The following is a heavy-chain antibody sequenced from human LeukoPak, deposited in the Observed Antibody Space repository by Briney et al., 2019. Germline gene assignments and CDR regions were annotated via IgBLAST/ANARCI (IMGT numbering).Heavy chain of an antibody. CDR1: GFTFSSYW. Sequence: PGGSLRLSCAASGFTFSSYWMTWVRQAPGKGLEWVANIKRDGSEKFYADSVKGRFTISRDNAKKSLYLQMNSLRAEDTAVYYCARVSGYNYGLANWGQGTLVTVSS. J-gene: IGHJ4*02. CDR3: ARVSGYNYGLAN. V-gene: IGHV3-7*04. D-gene: IGHD5-18*01. CDR2: IKRDGSEK.